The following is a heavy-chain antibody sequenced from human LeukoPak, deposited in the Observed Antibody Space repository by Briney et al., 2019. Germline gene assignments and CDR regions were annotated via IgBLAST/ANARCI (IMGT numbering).Heavy chain of an antibody. D-gene: IGHD1-26*01. CDR3: ARDRRVGALLDY. CDR2: IFYTGST. J-gene: IGHJ4*02. Sequence: SETLSLTCTVSGDSISSGGYYWCWIRQPPEKGLEWIGYIFYTGSTYYNPSLKSRVTISIDTSRNQFSLKLSSVTAADTAVYYCARDRRVGALLDYWGQGTLVTVSS. V-gene: IGHV4-30-4*01. CDR1: GDSISSGGYY.